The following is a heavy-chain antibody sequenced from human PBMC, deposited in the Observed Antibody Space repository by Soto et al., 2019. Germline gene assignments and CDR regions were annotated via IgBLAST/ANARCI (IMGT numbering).Heavy chain of an antibody. V-gene: IGHV4-34*01. CDR2: INHSGST. CDR3: ASSPYDILTGYYYYYGMDV. D-gene: IGHD3-9*01. Sequence: SETLSLTCAVYGGSFSGYYWSWIRQPPGKGLEWIGEINHSGSTNYNPSLKSRVTISVDTSKNQFSLKLSSVTAADTAVYYCASSPYDILTGYYYYYGMDVWGQGTTVTVSS. CDR1: GGSFSGYY. J-gene: IGHJ6*02.